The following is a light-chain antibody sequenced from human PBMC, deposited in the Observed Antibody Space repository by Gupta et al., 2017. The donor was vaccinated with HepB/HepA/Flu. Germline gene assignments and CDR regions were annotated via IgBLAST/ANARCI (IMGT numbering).Light chain of an antibody. J-gene: IGKJ1*01. CDR1: QTVLYNSNNKNY. CDR2: WAS. CDR3: QQYDSAPRT. V-gene: IGKV4-1*01. Sequence: DIVMTQSPDSLAVSLGERATINCKSSQTVLYNSNNKNYLAWYQQKPGQPPKLLIYWASTRDSGVPDRFSGSGSGTDFTLTISSLQAEDVATYYCQQYDSAPRTFGQGTKVEIK.